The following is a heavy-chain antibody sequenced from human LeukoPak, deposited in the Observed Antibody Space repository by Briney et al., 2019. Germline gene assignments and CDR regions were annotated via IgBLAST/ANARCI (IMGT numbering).Heavy chain of an antibody. V-gene: IGHV3-74*01. CDR2: IKSDGST. J-gene: IGHJ1*01. D-gene: IGHD3-22*01. CDR1: GFTFSSYW. Sequence: GGSLRLSCAASGFTFSSYWMHWVRQAPGKGLVWVSRIKSDGSTRYADSVKGRFTISRDNAKNTVSLQMTSLRAEDTGVYYCARAPSEIGGYYPEYFRHWGQGTLVIVSP. CDR3: ARAPSEIGGYYPEYFRH.